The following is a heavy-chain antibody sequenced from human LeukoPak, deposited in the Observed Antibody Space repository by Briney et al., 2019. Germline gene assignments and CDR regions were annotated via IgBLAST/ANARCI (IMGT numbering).Heavy chain of an antibody. V-gene: IGHV3-13*01. Sequence: GGSLRLSCAASGFTFSSYDIHWVRQATGKGLEWVSGIGTAGEIYYPGSVKGRFTISRENAKNSLYLQMNSLRAGDTAVYYCAREHSGYDFPGRDYYYMDVWGKGTTVSVSS. CDR3: AREHSGYDFPGRDYYYMDV. D-gene: IGHD5-12*01. CDR2: IGTAGEI. J-gene: IGHJ6*03. CDR1: GFTFSSYD.